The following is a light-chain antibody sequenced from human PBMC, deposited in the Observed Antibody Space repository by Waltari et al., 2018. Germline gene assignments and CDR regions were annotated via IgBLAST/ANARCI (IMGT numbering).Light chain of an antibody. CDR2: GAS. V-gene: IGKV3-15*01. CDR1: HCVYGK. J-gene: IGKJ4*01. CDR3: QQYNNWPLT. Sequence: EIRMTKSPATLSVAPGERATLFCRASHCVYGKVAWYQQRPGQAPRLLMYGASNRATGFPPRFTGSGSGTQFTLTIGSLQSEDFAVYYCQQYNNWPLTFGGGTRVEVK.